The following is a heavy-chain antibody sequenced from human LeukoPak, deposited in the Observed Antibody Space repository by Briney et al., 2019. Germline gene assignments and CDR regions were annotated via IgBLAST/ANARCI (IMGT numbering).Heavy chain of an antibody. CDR3: ARHQLRGFLDDN. J-gene: IGHJ4*02. Sequence: PSETLSLTCTVSGGSISSDYWSWIRQPPGKGLEWIGCIYYSGTTNYNPSLQSRVSISIDTSKKQFSLSLTSVTAADTAVYYCARHQLRGFLDDNRGQGTLVTVSS. D-gene: IGHD3-10*01. CDR1: GGSISSDY. V-gene: IGHV4-59*08. CDR2: IYYSGTT.